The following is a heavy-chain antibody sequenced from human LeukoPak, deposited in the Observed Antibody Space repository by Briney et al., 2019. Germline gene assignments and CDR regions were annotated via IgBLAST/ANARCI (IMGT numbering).Heavy chain of an antibody. D-gene: IGHD2-15*01. V-gene: IGHV3-23*01. CDR1: GFTFSSYA. CDR2: ISGSGGST. Sequence: PGGSLRLSCAASGFTFSSYAMSWVRQAPGKGLEWVSAISGSGGSTYYADSVKGRFTISRDNSKNTLYLQMNSLRAEDTAVYYCARDLGYCSGGSCYDYYGMDVWGQGTTVTVSS. CDR3: ARDLGYCSGGSCYDYYGMDV. J-gene: IGHJ6*02.